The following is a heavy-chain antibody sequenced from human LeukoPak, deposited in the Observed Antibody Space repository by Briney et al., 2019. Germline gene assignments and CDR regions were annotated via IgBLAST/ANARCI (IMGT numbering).Heavy chain of an antibody. V-gene: IGHV3-23*01. CDR3: AKDLEKSGSYPYFDY. CDR2: ISGSGGST. CDR1: GFTFSSYG. J-gene: IGHJ4*02. Sequence: SGGSLRLSCAASGFTFSSYGMSWVRQAPGKGLEWVSAISGSGGSTYYADSVKGRFTISRDNSKNTLYLQMNSLRAEDTAVYYCAKDLEKSGSYPYFDYWGQGTLVTVSS. D-gene: IGHD1-26*01.